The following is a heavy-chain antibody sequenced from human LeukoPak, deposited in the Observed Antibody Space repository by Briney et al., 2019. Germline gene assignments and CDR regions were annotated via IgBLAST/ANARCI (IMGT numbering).Heavy chain of an antibody. J-gene: IGHJ4*02. CDR2: ISGSGGST. D-gene: IGHD6-19*01. CDR1: GFTFSSYA. Sequence: PGGSLRLSCAASGFTFSSYAMSWVRQAPGKGLEWVSAISGSGGSTYYADSVKGRFTISRDNSKNTLYLQMNSLRAEDTAVYYCAKRNQGYSSGWIFDYWGQGTLVTVSS. V-gene: IGHV3-23*01. CDR3: AKRNQGYSSGWIFDY.